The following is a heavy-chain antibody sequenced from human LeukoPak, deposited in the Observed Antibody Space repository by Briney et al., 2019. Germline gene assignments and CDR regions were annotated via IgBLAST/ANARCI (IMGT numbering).Heavy chain of an antibody. CDR1: GGTFSSYA. Sequence: SVKVSCKASGGTFSSYAISWVRQAPGQGLEWMGGIIPIFGTANYAQKFQGRVTMTEDTSTDTAYMELSSLRSEDTAVYYCAALGMVRGVIKNWFDPWGQGTLVTVSS. J-gene: IGHJ5*02. CDR3: AALGMVRGVIKNWFDP. V-gene: IGHV1-69*06. CDR2: IIPIFGTA. D-gene: IGHD3-10*01.